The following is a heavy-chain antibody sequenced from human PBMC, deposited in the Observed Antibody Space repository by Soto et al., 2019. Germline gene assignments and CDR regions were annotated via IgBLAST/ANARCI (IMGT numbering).Heavy chain of an antibody. CDR2: IIPMFGTA. D-gene: IGHD5-12*01. V-gene: IGHV1-69*12. CDR3: ASGIHLWLRRINNGYSG. J-gene: IGHJ4*02. Sequence: QVQLVQSGAEVKKPESSVKVSCKAPGGTFSIYAISWVRQAPGQGLEWMGGIIPMFGTANYAQRFQDRVTITADEATNTVYMELSSLRSEDTAVYFCASGIHLWLRRINNGYSGWGQGTLATVSS. CDR1: GGTFSIYA.